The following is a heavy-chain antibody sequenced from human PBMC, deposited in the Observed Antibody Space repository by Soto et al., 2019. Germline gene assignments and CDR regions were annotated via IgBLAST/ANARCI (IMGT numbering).Heavy chain of an antibody. Sequence: PGRSLRLSCAASGFTFSSYAMSWVRQAPGKGLEWVSAISGSGGSTYYADPVKDRFTITTDNTKNTLYLQMNSLRAEDTAVYYCAKGGTPIAARGDYYDGMDVWGQGTTVTVSS. CDR2: ISGSGGST. CDR1: GFTFSSYA. CDR3: AKGGTPIAARGDYYDGMDV. V-gene: IGHV3-23*01. D-gene: IGHD6-6*01. J-gene: IGHJ6*02.